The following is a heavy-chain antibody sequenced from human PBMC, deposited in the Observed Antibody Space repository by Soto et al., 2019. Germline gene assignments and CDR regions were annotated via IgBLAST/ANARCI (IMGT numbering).Heavy chain of an antibody. Sequence: ASVKVSCKASGYTFTSYDINWVRQATGQGLEWMGWMNPNSGNTGYAQKFQGRVTMTRNTSISTAYMELSSLRSEDTAVYYCARKEWPKGTDYYYYGMDVWGQGTTVTVSS. J-gene: IGHJ6*02. CDR3: ARKEWPKGTDYYYYGMDV. D-gene: IGHD3-3*01. CDR1: GYTFTSYD. CDR2: MNPNSGNT. V-gene: IGHV1-8*01.